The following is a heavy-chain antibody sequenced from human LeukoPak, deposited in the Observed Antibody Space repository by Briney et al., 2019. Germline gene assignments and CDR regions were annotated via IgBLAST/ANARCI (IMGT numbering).Heavy chain of an antibody. CDR1: GYSISSGYY. CDR3: ASASSLLLWFGDPHWFDP. D-gene: IGHD3-10*01. Sequence: RSSETLSLTCSVSGYSISSGYYWAWIRQPPGKGLEWIGSMFHSGSAYYNPSLKSRVTMSVDTSKNQFSLKLSSVTAADTAVYYCASASSLLLWFGDPHWFDPWGQGTLVTVSS. J-gene: IGHJ5*02. CDR2: MFHSGSA. V-gene: IGHV4-38-2*01.